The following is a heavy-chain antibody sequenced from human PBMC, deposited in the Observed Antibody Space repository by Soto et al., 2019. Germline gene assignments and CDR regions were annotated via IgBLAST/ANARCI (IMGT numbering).Heavy chain of an antibody. J-gene: IGHJ4*02. Sequence: PSETLSLTCAVYGGSFSGYYWSWIRQPPGKGLEWIGEINHSGSTNYNPSLKSRVTISVDTSKNQFSLKLSSVTAADTAVYYCAIGRGKREPRLYCSGGSCYSPYYFDYWGQGTLVTVSS. CDR2: INHSGST. CDR1: GGSFSGYY. V-gene: IGHV4-34*01. D-gene: IGHD2-15*01. CDR3: AIGRGKREPRLYCSGGSCYSPYYFDY.